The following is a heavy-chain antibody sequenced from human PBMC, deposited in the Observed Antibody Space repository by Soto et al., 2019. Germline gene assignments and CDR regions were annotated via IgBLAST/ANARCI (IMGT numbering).Heavy chain of an antibody. CDR2: FYYSGST. CDR3: ARGPGIAEAGTPDFDY. CDR1: GGSISSYY. V-gene: IGHV4-59*01. J-gene: IGHJ4*02. D-gene: IGHD6-19*01. Sequence: QVQLQESGPGLVKPSETLSLTCTVSGGSISSYYWSWIRQPLGQGLEWIGYFYYSGSTNYNPSLKRPVPISVDTSKNQFSLKLSSVTAADTAVYYCARGPGIAEAGTPDFDYWGQGTLVTVSS.